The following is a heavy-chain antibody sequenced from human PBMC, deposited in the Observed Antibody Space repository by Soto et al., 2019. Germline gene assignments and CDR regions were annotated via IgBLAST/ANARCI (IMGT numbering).Heavy chain of an antibody. V-gene: IGHV1-69*13. J-gene: IGHJ6*02. CDR2: IIPIFGTA. Sequence: EASVTVSCKASGGTFSSYAISWVRQAPGQGLEWMGGIIPIFGTADYAQKFQGRVTITADESTSTAYMELSSLRSEDTAVYYCARVMGKIIGPPGGMDVSGPATTVTVSS. CDR1: GGTFSSYA. D-gene: IGHD7-27*01. CDR3: ARVMGKIIGPPGGMDV.